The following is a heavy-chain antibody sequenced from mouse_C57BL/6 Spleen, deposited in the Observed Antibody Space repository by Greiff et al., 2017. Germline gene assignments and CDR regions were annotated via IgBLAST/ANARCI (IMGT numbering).Heavy chain of an antibody. CDR1: GYTFTSYW. CDR2: IDPSDSYT. J-gene: IGHJ1*03. Sequence: VQLQQPGAELVMPGASVKLSCKASGYTFTSYWMHWVKQRPGQGLEWIGEIDPSDSYTNYNQKFKGKSTLTVDKSSSTAYMQLSSLTSEDSAVYYCARGGQLSLRRYFDVWGTGTTVTVSS. D-gene: IGHD3-2*02. CDR3: ARGGQLSLRRYFDV. V-gene: IGHV1-69*01.